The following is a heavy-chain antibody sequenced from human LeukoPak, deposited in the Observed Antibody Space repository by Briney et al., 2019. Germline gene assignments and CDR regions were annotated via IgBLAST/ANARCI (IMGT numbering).Heavy chain of an antibody. D-gene: IGHD4/OR15-4a*01. Sequence: GGSLRLSCAASGFTFSSYWMSWVRRAPGKGLEWVANIKQGGSEKYYVDSVKGRFTISRDNAKNSLYLQMNSLRAEDTAVYYCARRAGAYSHPYDYWGQGTLVTVSS. CDR1: GFTFSSYW. CDR2: IKQGGSEK. J-gene: IGHJ4*02. V-gene: IGHV3-7*01. CDR3: ARRAGAYSHPYDY.